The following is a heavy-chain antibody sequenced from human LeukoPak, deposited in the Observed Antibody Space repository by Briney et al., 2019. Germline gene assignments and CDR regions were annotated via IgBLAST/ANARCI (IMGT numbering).Heavy chain of an antibody. V-gene: IGHV3-30*03. CDR1: GFTFSSYG. CDR3: ARAVYYYATSGYYYFDY. Sequence: GGSLRLSCAASGFTFSSYGIHWVRQAPGKGLEWVAVISYLGDDQFYAESVKGRFTISRDNAKNSLFLQMNSLRAEDTALYYCARAVYYYATSGYYYFDYWGQGTLVTVSS. D-gene: IGHD3-22*01. J-gene: IGHJ4*02. CDR2: ISYLGDDQ.